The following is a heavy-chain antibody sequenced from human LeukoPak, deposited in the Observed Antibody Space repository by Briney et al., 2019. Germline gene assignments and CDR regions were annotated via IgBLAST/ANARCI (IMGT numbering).Heavy chain of an antibody. J-gene: IGHJ4*02. V-gene: IGHV4-34*01. CDR2: INHSGST. Sequence: SETLSLTCVVYGGSFSGYYWSWIRQPPGKGLEWIGEINHSGSTNYNPSLKSRVTISVDTSKNQFSLRLSSVTAADTGVYYCARETDIRFLDYYFDYWGQGTLVTVSS. CDR1: GGSFSGYY. D-gene: IGHD3-3*01. CDR3: ARETDIRFLDYYFDY.